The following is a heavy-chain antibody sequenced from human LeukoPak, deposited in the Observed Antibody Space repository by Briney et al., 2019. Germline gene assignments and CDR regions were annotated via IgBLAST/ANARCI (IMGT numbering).Heavy chain of an antibody. CDR1: GGSFSGYY. CDR3: TRGISRRRWLLLPRSDAFDI. Sequence: PAETLSLTCAVYGGSFSGYYWSWIRQPPGKGLEWIGEINHSGSTNYNPFLKSRVTISVDTPKNQFSLKLSSVTAADTAVYYCTRGISRRRWLLLPRSDAFDIWGQGTMVTVPS. J-gene: IGHJ3*02. V-gene: IGHV4-34*01. D-gene: IGHD3-22*01. CDR2: INHSGST.